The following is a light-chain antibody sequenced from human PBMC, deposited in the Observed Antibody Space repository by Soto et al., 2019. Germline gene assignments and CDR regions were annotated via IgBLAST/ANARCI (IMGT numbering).Light chain of an antibody. J-gene: IGKJ1*01. CDR3: QQYGSSTTT. CDR1: QSVSSSY. Sequence: EIVLTQSPGTLSLSPGERATLSCRASQSVSSSYLAWYQQKPGQAPRLLIYGASSRATGIPDRFSGSGSGTDFTLTISRLEPEDFAVYYCQQYGSSTTTFGHGTKV. V-gene: IGKV3-20*01. CDR2: GAS.